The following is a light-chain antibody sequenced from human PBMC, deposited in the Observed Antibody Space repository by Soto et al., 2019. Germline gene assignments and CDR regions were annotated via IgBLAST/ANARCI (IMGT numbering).Light chain of an antibody. J-gene: IGKJ5*01. CDR1: HSVSSY. CDR2: DAS. CDR3: QQRSNWPPAIT. V-gene: IGKV3-11*01. Sequence: IVLSQSPATLSLSPGERATLSCRASHSVSSYLALYQQKPGQAPRLLIYDASNRATGIPARFSGSGSGTDFTLTISSLEPEDFAVYYCQQRSNWPPAITFGQGTRLEI.